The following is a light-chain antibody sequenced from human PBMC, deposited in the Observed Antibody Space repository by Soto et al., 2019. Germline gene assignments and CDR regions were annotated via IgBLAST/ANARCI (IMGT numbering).Light chain of an antibody. CDR2: DAS. Sequence: DIQMTQSPSSLSASVGNRVTITCQASQDIATYLNWYQQKPGKAPNLLIYDASNLETGVPSRFSEGESGTHVTVTISNLQPEDIATYYCQQYDNLPPTWTFDQGTKVEIE. J-gene: IGKJ1*01. V-gene: IGKV1-33*01. CDR1: QDIATY. CDR3: QQYDNLPPTWT.